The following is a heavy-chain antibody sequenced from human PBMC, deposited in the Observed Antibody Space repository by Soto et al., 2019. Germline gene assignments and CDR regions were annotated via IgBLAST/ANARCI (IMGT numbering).Heavy chain of an antibody. V-gene: IGHV3-13*01. CDR3: VRVNADAYDV. Sequence: GGSLRLSCAASGLSFSNHDMHWVRQPKGKGLEWVSGITTGGNAYFADSVKGRFSISRENAKNSFYLQTSSLRAEDTAMYYCVRVNADAYDVWGQGTMVTVSS. CDR1: GLSFSNHD. J-gene: IGHJ3*01. CDR2: ITTGGNA.